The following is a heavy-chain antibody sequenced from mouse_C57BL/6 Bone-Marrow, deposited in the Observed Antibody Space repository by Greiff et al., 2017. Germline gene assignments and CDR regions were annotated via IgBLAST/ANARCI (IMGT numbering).Heavy chain of an antibody. D-gene: IGHD1-1*01. V-gene: IGHV1-82*01. J-gene: IGHJ3*01. CDR2: IYPGDGDT. CDR3: VSSYYYGSSYWFAY. CDR1: GYAFSSSW. Sequence: QVQLKQSGPELVKPGASVKISCKASGYAFSSSWMNWVKQRPGKGLEWIGRIYPGDGDTNYNGKFKGKATLTVDKSSSTAYIQLSSLTSEDSAVYYCVSSYYYGSSYWFAYWGQGTLVTVSA.